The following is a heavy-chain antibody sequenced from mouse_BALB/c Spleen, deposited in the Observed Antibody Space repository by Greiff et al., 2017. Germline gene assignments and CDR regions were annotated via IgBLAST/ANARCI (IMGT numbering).Heavy chain of an antibody. V-gene: IGHV2-9*02. J-gene: IGHJ2*01. CDR3: AREGGSSNYFDY. CDR2: IWAGGST. D-gene: IGHD1-1*01. CDR1: GFSLTSYG. Sequence: VQLQESGPGLVAPSQSLSITCTVSGFSLTSYGVHWVRQPPGKGLEWLGVIWAGGSTNYNSALMSRLSISKDNSKSQVFLKMNSLQTDDTAMYYCAREGGSSNYFDYWGQGTTLTVSA.